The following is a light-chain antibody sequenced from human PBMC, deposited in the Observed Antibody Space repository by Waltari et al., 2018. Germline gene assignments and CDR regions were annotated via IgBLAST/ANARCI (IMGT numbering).Light chain of an antibody. CDR2: DAS. J-gene: IGKJ5*01. Sequence: EIWLTQAPAALSLSPGERATLSCRASQSISTYLAWYQQKPAQPPRLLIYDASRRATGISARFSGSGSGTDFTLTISSLEPEDFAVYYCQQRYRWVTFGQGTRLEIK. V-gene: IGKV3-11*01. CDR1: QSISTY. CDR3: QQRYRWVT.